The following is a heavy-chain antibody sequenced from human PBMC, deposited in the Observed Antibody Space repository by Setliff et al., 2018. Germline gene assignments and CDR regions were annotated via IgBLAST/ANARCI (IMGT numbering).Heavy chain of an antibody. CDR2: ISPYSDYI. CDR3: ARSPANGGHDAFDV. V-gene: IGHV3-21*06. D-gene: IGHD6-25*01. CDR1: TFTLGTYS. Sequence: GGSLRLSCAASTFTLGTYSMHWVRQAPGKGLAWVSSISPYSDYIYYADSVKGRFTISRDNAKNSLYLKMNSLGAEDTAVYFCARSPANGGHDAFDVWGQGTMVTVSS. J-gene: IGHJ3*01.